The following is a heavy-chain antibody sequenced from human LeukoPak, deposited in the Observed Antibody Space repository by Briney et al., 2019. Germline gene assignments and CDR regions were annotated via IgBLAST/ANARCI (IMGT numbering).Heavy chain of an antibody. D-gene: IGHD6-13*01. CDR1: GGSISSYY. Sequence: PSETLSLTCTVSGGSISSYYWSWIRQPPGKGLEWLGYIYYSGTTNYNPSLKSRVPISVDTSKNQFSLKLSSVTAADTAVYYCARGVYIAAAQYGYWGQGTLVTVSS. CDR3: ARGVYIAAAQYGY. V-gene: IGHV4-59*01. J-gene: IGHJ4*02. CDR2: IYYSGTT.